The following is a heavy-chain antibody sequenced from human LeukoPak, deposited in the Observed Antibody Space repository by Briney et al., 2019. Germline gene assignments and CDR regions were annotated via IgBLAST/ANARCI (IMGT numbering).Heavy chain of an antibody. Sequence: ASVKVSCKTSGYTFTAYFIFWLRQAPGQGVEWMGWFNPNRGATKYTQKFQGWITMTGDTSISTAYMELSSLTSDDTAMYFCARRTSLDTALQYWGQGTLVTVSS. CDR3: ARRTSLDTALQY. V-gene: IGHV1-2*04. CDR1: GYTFTAYF. D-gene: IGHD3-9*01. CDR2: FNPNRGAT. J-gene: IGHJ4*02.